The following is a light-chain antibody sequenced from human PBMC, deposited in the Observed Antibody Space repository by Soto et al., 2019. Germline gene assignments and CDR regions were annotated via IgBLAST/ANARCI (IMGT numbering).Light chain of an antibody. V-gene: IGKV1-33*01. CDR3: PQYGNSPQT. Sequence: DIQKTQSPSSLSASVGDSATTTSQASQDIGNYLNWYQQTRGQAPKLXIYDASHLETGVPSRFIGSGSGPAFTLTISRLQHEDFAVYSCPQYGNSPQTFCQGTKVDI. CDR2: DAS. CDR1: QDIGNY. J-gene: IGKJ1*01.